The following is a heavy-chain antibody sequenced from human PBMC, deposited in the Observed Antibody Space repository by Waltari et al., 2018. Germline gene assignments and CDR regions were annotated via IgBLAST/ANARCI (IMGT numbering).Heavy chain of an antibody. CDR1: GYSISSGYY. V-gene: IGHV4-38-2*02. Sequence: QVQLQESGPGLVKPSETLSLTCTVSGYSISSGYYWGWLRQPPGKGLEWIGSIYHSGSTYYNPSLKSRVTISVDTSKNQFSLKLSSVTAADTAVYYCAGGVAIFGVVSDAFDIWGQGTMVTVSS. J-gene: IGHJ3*02. CDR2: IYHSGST. CDR3: AGGVAIFGVVSDAFDI. D-gene: IGHD3-3*01.